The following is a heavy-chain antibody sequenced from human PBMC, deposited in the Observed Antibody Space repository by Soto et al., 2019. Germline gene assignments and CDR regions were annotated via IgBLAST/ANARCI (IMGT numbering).Heavy chain of an antibody. CDR2: ISSSSSTI. CDR1: GFKFSSYS. Sequence: PGGSMRLSCAASGFKFSSYSMNWVSQAPGKGLEWVSYISSSSSTIYYADSVKGRFTISRDNAKNSLYLQMNSLRDEDTAVYYCARGYGVFGFLRPTSNMDVWGQGTTVTVSS. V-gene: IGHV3-48*02. CDR3: ARGYGVFGFLRPTSNMDV. J-gene: IGHJ6*02. D-gene: IGHD3-3*01.